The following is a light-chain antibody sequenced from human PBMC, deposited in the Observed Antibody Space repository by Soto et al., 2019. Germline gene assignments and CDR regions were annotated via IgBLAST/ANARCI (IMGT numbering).Light chain of an antibody. J-gene: IGLJ2*01. V-gene: IGLV2-23*01. CDR2: EGN. Sequence: QSALTQPASVSGSPGESITISCTGTSSDVGTYNLVTWYQQHPGRVPKLILYEGNKRPSGVSSRFFASKSGNTASLTISGLQAEDEADYFCCSYAPSRTLLFGGGTKVTVL. CDR3: CSYAPSRTLL. CDR1: SSDVGTYNL.